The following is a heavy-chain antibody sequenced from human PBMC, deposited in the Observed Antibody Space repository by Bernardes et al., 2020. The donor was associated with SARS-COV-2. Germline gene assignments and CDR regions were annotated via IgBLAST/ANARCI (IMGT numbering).Heavy chain of an antibody. J-gene: IGHJ4*02. V-gene: IGHV4-39*01. CDR3: ARHDNIIIVLGARGFDY. Sequence: SETLSLTCTVSGGSINSNSHYWGWLRQPPGKGLEWIGSIYYSGDTYYNPSLKSRVTISVDTSKNQFSLKLSSVTAADTAVYYCARHDNIIIVLGARGFDYWGQGTLVTVSS. D-gene: IGHD2-2*01. CDR2: IYYSGDT. CDR1: GGSINSNSHY.